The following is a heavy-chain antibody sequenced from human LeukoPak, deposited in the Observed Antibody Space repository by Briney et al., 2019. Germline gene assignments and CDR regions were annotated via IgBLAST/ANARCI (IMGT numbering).Heavy chain of an antibody. CDR2: IRSSSSTI. V-gene: IGHV3-48*03. Sequence: GGSLRLSCAAAGVTFSSYEMNWVRQAPGKGLEWVSYIRSSSSTIYHAGSAKGRFTISRDNAKNSLYLQMNSLRAEDTAVYYCAREPYGSGIDYWGQGTLVTVSS. D-gene: IGHD3-10*01. CDR1: GVTFSSYE. J-gene: IGHJ4*02. CDR3: AREPYGSGIDY.